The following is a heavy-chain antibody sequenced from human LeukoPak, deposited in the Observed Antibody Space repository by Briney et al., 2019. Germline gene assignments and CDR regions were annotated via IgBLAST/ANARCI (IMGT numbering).Heavy chain of an antibody. CDR1: GGSISSSSYY. CDR2: IYYSGST. CDR3: ARDRWGYYDSSGYSGFDY. Sequence: SETLSLTCTVSGGSISSSSYYWGWIRQPPGKGLEWIGSIYYSGSTYYNPSLKSRVTISVDTSKNQFSLKLSSVTAADTAVYYCARDRWGYYDSSGYSGFDYWGQGTLVTVSS. V-gene: IGHV4-39*07. D-gene: IGHD3-22*01. J-gene: IGHJ4*02.